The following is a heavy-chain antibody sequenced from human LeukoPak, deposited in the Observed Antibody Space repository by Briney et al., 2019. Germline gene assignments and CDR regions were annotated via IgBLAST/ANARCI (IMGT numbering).Heavy chain of an antibody. D-gene: IGHD2-15*01. CDR1: GDSLSSGRSY. CDR3: ARHKGGGAHSFDH. Sequence: SETLSLTCSVSGDSLSSGRSYWGWSRQPPGRGLEWIGTIYYNGRTYYNPSLKSRVSISIDTSKGLFSMNLTSVTAADTAFYFCARHKGGGAHSFDHWSQGALVTVSS. CDR2: IYYNGRT. J-gene: IGHJ4*02. V-gene: IGHV4-39*01.